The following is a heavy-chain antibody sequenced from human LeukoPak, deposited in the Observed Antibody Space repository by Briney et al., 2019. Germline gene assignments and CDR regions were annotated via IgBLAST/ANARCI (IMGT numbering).Heavy chain of an antibody. V-gene: IGHV1-18*01. CDR3: ARDHHYYDSTGYFGY. D-gene: IGHD3-22*01. Sequence: ASVKVSCKASGYTFANYGISWVRQAPGHGLEWMGWISINNGNTKYAQKLQGRVTVTTDTSTSTAYMELRSLTSDDTAVYYCARDHHYYDSTGYFGYWGQGTLVTVSS. CDR2: ISINNGNT. J-gene: IGHJ4*02. CDR1: GYTFANYG.